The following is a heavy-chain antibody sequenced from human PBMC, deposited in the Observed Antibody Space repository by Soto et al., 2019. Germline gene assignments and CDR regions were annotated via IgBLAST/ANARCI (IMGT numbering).Heavy chain of an antibody. J-gene: IGHJ6*02. V-gene: IGHV1-8*02. CDR3: GRGPSPRAPAGGTPYYYAMDV. CDR2: MNPINGAA. D-gene: IGHD6-13*01. Sequence: ASVKVSCKASGDDFTAYDINWVRQASGQGREWMGWMNPINGAAGSARRFQGRISMTRNTATGTAYLELTSLRSDDSAVYYCGRGPSPRAPAGGTPYYYAMDVWGQGTTVTVSS. CDR1: GDDFTAYD.